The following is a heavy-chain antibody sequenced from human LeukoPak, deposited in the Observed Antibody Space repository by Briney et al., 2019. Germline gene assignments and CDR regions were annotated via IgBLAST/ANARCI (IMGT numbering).Heavy chain of an antibody. D-gene: IGHD6-19*01. CDR3: AKDFSGWGPTVLDY. Sequence: GGSLRLSCAASGFTFSSYAMSWVRQAPGKGLEWVSAISGSGGSTYYADSVKGRFTISRDNSKNTLYLQMNSLRAEDTAAHYCAKDFSGWGPTVLDYWGQGALVTVSS. CDR2: ISGSGGST. V-gene: IGHV3-23*01. J-gene: IGHJ4*02. CDR1: GFTFSSYA.